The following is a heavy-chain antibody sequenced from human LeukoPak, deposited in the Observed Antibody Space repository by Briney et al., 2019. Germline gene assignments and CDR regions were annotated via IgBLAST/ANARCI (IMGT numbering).Heavy chain of an antibody. CDR3: ARVPYDSSGYRFDY. J-gene: IGHJ4*02. CDR2: IYYSGST. Sequence: SQTLSLTCTVSGGSISSGGYYWSWIRQHPGKGLEWIGYIYYSGSTYYNPSLKSRVTISVDTTKIQFSLKLSSVTAADTAVYYCARVPYDSSGYRFDYWGQGTLVTVSS. V-gene: IGHV4-31*03. D-gene: IGHD3-22*01. CDR1: GGSISSGGYY.